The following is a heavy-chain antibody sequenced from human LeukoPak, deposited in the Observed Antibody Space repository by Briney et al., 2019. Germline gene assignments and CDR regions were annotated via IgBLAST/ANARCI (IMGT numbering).Heavy chain of an antibody. CDR3: AKGGIAAAGPYFDY. CDR1: GFTFSSYG. J-gene: IGHJ4*02. CDR2: ISYDGSNK. Sequence: GGSLRLSCAASGFTFSSYGMHWVRQAPGKGLEWVAVISYDGSNKYYADSVKGRFIISRDSSKNTLYLQMNSLRAEDTAVYYCAKGGIAAAGPYFDYWGQGTLVTVSS. D-gene: IGHD6-13*01. V-gene: IGHV3-30*18.